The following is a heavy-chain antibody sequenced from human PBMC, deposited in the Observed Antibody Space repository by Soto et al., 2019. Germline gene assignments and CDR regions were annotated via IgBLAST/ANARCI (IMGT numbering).Heavy chain of an antibody. D-gene: IGHD3-3*02. CDR1: GYTFSAYT. J-gene: IGHJ3*02. CDR2: INVCSCNT. V-gene: IGHV1-3*01. CDR3: ARDTETLGPRANDALDI. Sequence: GASVKVSCKAAGYTFSAYTMNWVRQATGQSLEWMGWINVCSCNTRYSQNFQGRVSITRDTSASTVYMELTCLKSEDTAMYYCARDTETLGPRANDALDIWGQGTMVTVSS.